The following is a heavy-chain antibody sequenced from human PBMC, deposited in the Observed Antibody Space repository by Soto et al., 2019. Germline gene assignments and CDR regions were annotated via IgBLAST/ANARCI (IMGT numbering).Heavy chain of an antibody. CDR1: GGSISSYY. J-gene: IGHJ4*02. CDR2: IYYSGST. V-gene: IGHV4-59*01. Sequence: SETLSLTCTVSGGSISSYYWSWIRQPPGKGLEWIGYIYYSGSTNYNPSLKSRVTISVDTSKNQFSLKLSSVTAADTAVYYCARSRLGIALDYWGQGTPVTVSS. CDR3: ARSRLGIALDY. D-gene: IGHD7-27*01.